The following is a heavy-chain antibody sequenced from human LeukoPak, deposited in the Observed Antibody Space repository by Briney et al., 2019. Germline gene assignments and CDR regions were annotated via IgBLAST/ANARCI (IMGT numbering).Heavy chain of an antibody. J-gene: IGHJ2*01. CDR2: VNSSGST. CDR1: GGSVSNYY. Sequence: PSETLSLTRTVSGGSVSNYYCSWIRQPAGNGLEWLGRVNSSGSTNYNPSLKSQATMSVDTSKNQFYLNFSSVTATPTAVYCFARHYCGGDCYSRWYFDVWGRGTLVTVSS. D-gene: IGHD2-21*02. CDR3: ARHYCGGDCYSRWYFDV. V-gene: IGHV4-4*07.